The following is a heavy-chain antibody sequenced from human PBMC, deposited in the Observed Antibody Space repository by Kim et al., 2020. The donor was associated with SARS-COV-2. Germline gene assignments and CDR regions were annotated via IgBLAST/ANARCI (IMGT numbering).Heavy chain of an antibody. CDR3: ANEDINYYAPYYYYYGM. CDR1: GFTFSSYG. J-gene: IGHJ6*01. CDR2: ISYDGSNK. D-gene: IGHD3-10*01. Sequence: GGSLRLSCAASGFTFSSYGMHWVRQAPGKGLEWVAVISYDGSNKYYADSVKGRFTISRDNSKNTLYLQMNSLRAEDTAVYYCANEDINYYAPYYYYYGM. V-gene: IGHV3-30*18.